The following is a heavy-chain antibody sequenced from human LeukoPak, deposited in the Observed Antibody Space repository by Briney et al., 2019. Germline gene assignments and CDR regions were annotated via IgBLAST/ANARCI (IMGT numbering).Heavy chain of an antibody. J-gene: IGHJ4*02. Sequence: NASETLSLTCTVSGGSISTYYWSWIRQPPGKGLEWIGYIYNSGSTNYNPSLKSRVTISVDTSKNQFSLKLSSVTAADTAVYYCASAPRRGSIGGPDNWGQGTLVTVSS. CDR3: ASAPRRGSIGGPDN. V-gene: IGHV4-59*08. CDR2: IYNSGST. CDR1: GGSISTYY. D-gene: IGHD3-10*01.